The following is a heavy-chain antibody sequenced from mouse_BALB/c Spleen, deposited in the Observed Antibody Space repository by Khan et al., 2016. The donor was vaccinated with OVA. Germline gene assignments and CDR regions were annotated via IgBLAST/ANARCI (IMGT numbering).Heavy chain of an antibody. CDR2: ISSAATYT. Sequence: EVELVESGGGLVEPGGSLKLFCAASGFTFSSFVMSWVRQTPEKRLVWVATISSAATYTYYPDSVKGRFTIYRDIVKYTLYLQMNSLRYDDTAIYYCATGYYTWFACWCQVPLVTVST. J-gene: IGHJ3*01. CDR1: GFTFSSFV. D-gene: IGHD2-12*01. CDR3: ATGYYTWFAC. V-gene: IGHV5-9-1*01.